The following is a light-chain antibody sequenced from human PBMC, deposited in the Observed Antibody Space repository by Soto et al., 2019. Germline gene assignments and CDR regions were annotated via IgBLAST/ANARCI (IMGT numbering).Light chain of an antibody. V-gene: IGKV3-15*01. CDR2: GAS. Sequence: EIVLIQSPATLSLSPGERATLSCRASQSVTTNMAWYQQKPGQAPRLLIYGASTRATGIPARLSGSGSGTDFTLTISSLQSEDFAVYYCQQYNNWPPWTFGQGTKVDIK. J-gene: IGKJ1*01. CDR1: QSVTTN. CDR3: QQYNNWPPWT.